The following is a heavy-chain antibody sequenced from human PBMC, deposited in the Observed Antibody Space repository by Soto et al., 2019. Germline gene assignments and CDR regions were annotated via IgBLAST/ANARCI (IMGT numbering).Heavy chain of an antibody. D-gene: IGHD3-3*01. CDR1: GFIINNYA. CDR2: ISYDGSNK. CDR3: ARRQDFGGPHYYYGMDV. Sequence: QVQLVESGGGVVQPGRSLRVSCAASGFIINNYAMHWVRQTPGKGLEWMAVISYDGSNKHYADSVKGRFTISRDNSKNTLYLQMNNLSPDDSAVYYCARRQDFGGPHYYYGMDVGGQGTTVTVSS. V-gene: IGHV3-30*04. J-gene: IGHJ6*02.